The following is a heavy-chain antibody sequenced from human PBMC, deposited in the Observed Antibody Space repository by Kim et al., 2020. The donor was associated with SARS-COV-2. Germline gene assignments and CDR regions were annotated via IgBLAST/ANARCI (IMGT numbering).Heavy chain of an antibody. CDR1: GFTFSSYA. J-gene: IGHJ3*02. Sequence: GGSLRLSCAASGFTFSSYAMSWVRQAPGKGLEWVSAISGSGGSTYYADSVKGRFTISRDNSKNTLYLQMNSLRAEDTAVYYCAKDLAVVVTARNAFDIWGQGTMVTVSS. CDR2: ISGSGGST. D-gene: IGHD2-21*02. CDR3: AKDLAVVVTARNAFDI. V-gene: IGHV3-23*01.